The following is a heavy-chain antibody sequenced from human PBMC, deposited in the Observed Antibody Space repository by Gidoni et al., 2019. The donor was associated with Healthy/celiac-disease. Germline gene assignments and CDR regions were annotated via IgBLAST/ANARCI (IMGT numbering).Heavy chain of an antibody. J-gene: IGHJ5*02. CDR2: ISPILGIA. D-gene: IGHD2-15*01. CDR3: ASDHPPCSGGSCYPAADWFDP. V-gene: IGHV1-69*02. Sequence: QVQLVQSGDEVMKPGSSVKVYCKASGGTFSSYTISWARQAPGQGLEWMGRISPILGIANYAQKFQCSVTLTADKSTSTAYMELSSLRSEDTAVYYCASDHPPCSGGSCYPAADWFDPWGQGTLVTVSS. CDR1: GGTFSSYT.